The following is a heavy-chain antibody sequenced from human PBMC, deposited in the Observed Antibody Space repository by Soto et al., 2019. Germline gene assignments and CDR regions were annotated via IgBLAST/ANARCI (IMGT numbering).Heavy chain of an antibody. V-gene: IGHV1-18*01. CDR3: AKNYCSSTSCFGGGYYYYGMDV. CDR1: GYTFTSYG. CDR2: ISASNGNT. J-gene: IGHJ6*02. Sequence: ASVKVSCKASGYTFTSYGISRVRQAPGQGLEWMVWISASNGNTNYAQKLQGRVTMTTDTSTSTAYMELRSLRSDDTAVYYCAKNYCSSTSCFGGGYYYYGMDVWGQGITLTVSS. D-gene: IGHD2-2*01.